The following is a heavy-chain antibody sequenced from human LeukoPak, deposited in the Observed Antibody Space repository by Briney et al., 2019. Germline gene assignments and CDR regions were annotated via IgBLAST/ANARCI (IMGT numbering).Heavy chain of an antibody. J-gene: IGHJ6*02. CDR3: ARTGGYCSGGSCYRRYYYYYYGMDV. D-gene: IGHD2-15*01. V-gene: IGHV4-61*01. CDR2: IYYSGST. CDR1: GGSVSSGSYY. Sequence: SETLSLTCTVSGGSVSSGSYYWSWIRQPPGKGLEWIGYIYYSGSTNYNPSLKSRVTISVDTSKNQFSLKLSSVTAADTAVYYCARTGGYCSGGSCYRRYYYYYYGMDVWGQGTTVTVSS.